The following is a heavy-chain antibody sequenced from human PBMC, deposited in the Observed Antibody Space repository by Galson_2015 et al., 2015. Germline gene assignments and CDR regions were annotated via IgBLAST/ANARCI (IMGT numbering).Heavy chain of an antibody. J-gene: IGHJ5*02. D-gene: IGHD6-13*01. CDR2: ISSSGNTI. CDR1: GFTFSSYE. V-gene: IGHV3-48*03. Sequence: SLRLSCAASGFTFSSYEMNWVRQAPGKGLEWVSYISSSGNTIYYADSVKGRFTISRDNAENSLHLQINSLRGEDTAVYYCVRSRMLGILNWFDPRGQGTLVTVSS. CDR3: VRSRMLGILNWFDP.